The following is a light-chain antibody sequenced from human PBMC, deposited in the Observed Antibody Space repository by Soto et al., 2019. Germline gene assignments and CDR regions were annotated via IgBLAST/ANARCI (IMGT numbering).Light chain of an antibody. J-gene: IGLJ1*01. Sequence: QSALTQAASVSGSPGQSITISCTGTSCDVGSYNLVSWYQQHPGKAPKLMIYEVSKRPSGLSNRFSGSKSGNTASLTISGLQAEDEADYYCCSYAGSRTPLIFGTGTKLTVL. CDR2: EVS. CDR3: CSYAGSRTPLI. V-gene: IGLV2-23*02. CDR1: SCDVGSYNL.